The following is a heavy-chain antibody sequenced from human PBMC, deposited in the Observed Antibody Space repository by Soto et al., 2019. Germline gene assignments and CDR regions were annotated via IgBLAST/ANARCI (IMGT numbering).Heavy chain of an antibody. CDR2: MWYDGKKE. J-gene: IGHJ4*02. CDR3: ATDELGADNYAGY. CDR1: GFSFRNYG. V-gene: IGHV3-33*01. D-gene: IGHD3-16*01. Sequence: QVQLVESGGGVVQPGESLRLSCAASGFSFRNYGMHWVRQAPGKGLEWVAVMWYDGKKEYYADSVRGRFTVSRDISKNTLYLQMNSLRAEDTAVYYCATDELGADNYAGYWGQGTLVTVSS.